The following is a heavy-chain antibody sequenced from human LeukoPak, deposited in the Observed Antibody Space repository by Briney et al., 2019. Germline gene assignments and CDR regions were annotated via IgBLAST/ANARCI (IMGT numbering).Heavy chain of an antibody. CDR3: ASRPWYSSSWYYFDY. J-gene: IGHJ4*02. CDR1: GFTFSSCA. Sequence: PGGSLRLSCTVSGFTFSSCAMSWVRQAPGKGLEWVTAISNGGGSTNYADSVKGRFTISRDNSKNTLYLQMNSLRAEDTAVYYCASRPWYSSSWYYFDYWGQGTLVTVSS. V-gene: IGHV3-23*01. D-gene: IGHD6-13*01. CDR2: ISNGGGST.